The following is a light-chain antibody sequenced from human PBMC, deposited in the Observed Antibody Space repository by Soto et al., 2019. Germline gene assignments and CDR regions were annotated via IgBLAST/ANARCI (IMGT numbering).Light chain of an antibody. CDR2: GIS. J-gene: IGKJ5*01. CDR3: QQHGQWPIR. Sequence: EIMVTPSLATLSLYPGEIATLSCRASQSVNSNYLAWYQQKPGQAPRLLIYGISKRATDIPDRFSGSGSGTEFTLTISSLQPEDFATYYCQQHGQWPIRFGQGARLEIK. CDR1: QSVNSNY. V-gene: IGKV3-20*01.